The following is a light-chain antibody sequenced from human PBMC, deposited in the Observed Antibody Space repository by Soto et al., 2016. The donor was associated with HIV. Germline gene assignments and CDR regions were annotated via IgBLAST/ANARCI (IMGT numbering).Light chain of an antibody. CDR1: QDISNY. CDR3: QQYYSFPRT. J-gene: IGKJ1*01. CDR2: AAS. Sequence: VIWMTQSPSLLSASTGDRVTISCQMSQDISNYLAWYQQKPGKAPELLIYAASTLQSGVPSRFSGSGSGTDFTLTISCLQSEDFATYYCQQYYSFPRTFGQGTKVKSN. V-gene: IGKV1D-8*01.